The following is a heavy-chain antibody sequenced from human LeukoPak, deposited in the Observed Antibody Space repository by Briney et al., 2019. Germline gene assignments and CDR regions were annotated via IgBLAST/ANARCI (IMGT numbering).Heavy chain of an antibody. CDR1: GFSVSSNY. J-gene: IGHJ4*02. D-gene: IGHD3-10*01. CDR3: AKRGIVIRAVIIVGFHKEAYYFDY. CDR2: IFRGEGT. Sequence: GGSLRLSCAASGFSVSSNYISWVRQAPGKGLEWVSVIFRGEGTYYADSVKGRFTISRDNPKNTLYLQMNSLRAEDTAVYFCAKRGIVIRAVIIVGFHKEAYYFDYWGQGALVTVSS. V-gene: IGHV3-66*04.